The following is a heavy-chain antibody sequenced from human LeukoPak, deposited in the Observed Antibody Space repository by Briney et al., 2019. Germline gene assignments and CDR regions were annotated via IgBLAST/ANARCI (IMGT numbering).Heavy chain of an antibody. CDR2: ISSSSSNI. CDR1: GFTFSSYS. V-gene: IGHV3-48*04. J-gene: IGHJ4*02. Sequence: GGSLRLSCAASGFTFSSYSMNWVRQAPGKGLEWVSYISSSSSNIYYADSVKGRFTISRDNAKNSLYLQMNSLRAEDTAVYYCAREWYSSSWYYFDYWGQGTLVTVSS. D-gene: IGHD6-13*01. CDR3: AREWYSSSWYYFDY.